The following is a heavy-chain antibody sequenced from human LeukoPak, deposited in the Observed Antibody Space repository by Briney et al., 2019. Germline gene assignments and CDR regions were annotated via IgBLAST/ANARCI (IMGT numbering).Heavy chain of an antibody. CDR1: GFTFSSSR. D-gene: IGHD3-10*01. CDR2: IKRDGSSK. Sequence: GGSLRLSCAAPGFTFSSSRMQWVRQAPGKGLLWVSRIKRDGSSKDYAGSVKGRFNITSENANNTLYQQMNRLKADATAVYYCATLGHGAGSSARSDAFDIWGQGTMVTVSS. V-gene: IGHV3-74*01. J-gene: IGHJ3*02. CDR3: ATLGHGAGSSARSDAFDI.